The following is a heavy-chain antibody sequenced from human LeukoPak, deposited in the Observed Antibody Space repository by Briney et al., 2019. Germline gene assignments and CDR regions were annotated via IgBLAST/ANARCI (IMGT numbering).Heavy chain of an antibody. Sequence: KASETLSLTCTVSGASSSSYYWSWIRQPPGKGLEWIGYIYYSGTSNYNPSLKSRVTISVDTSKNQFSLKLSSVTAADTAVYYCARGTMVRGVIGYFDYWGQGTLVTVSS. CDR2: IYYSGTS. J-gene: IGHJ4*02. CDR1: GASSSSYY. V-gene: IGHV4-59*01. D-gene: IGHD3-10*01. CDR3: ARGTMVRGVIGYFDY.